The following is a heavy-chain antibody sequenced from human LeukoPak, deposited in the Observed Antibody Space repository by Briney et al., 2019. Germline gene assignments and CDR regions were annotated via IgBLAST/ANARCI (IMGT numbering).Heavy chain of an antibody. D-gene: IGHD4-17*01. CDR3: ARDQGEVDYGDYVWFDP. CDR2: IYYSGST. V-gene: IGHV4-39*07. J-gene: IGHJ5*02. CDR1: GGSISSSSYY. Sequence: SETLSLTCTVSGGSISSSSYYWGWIRQPPGKGLEWIGSIYYSGSTYYNPSLKSRVTISVDTSKNQFSLKLSSVTAADTAVYYCARDQGEVDYGDYVWFDPWGQGTLVTVSS.